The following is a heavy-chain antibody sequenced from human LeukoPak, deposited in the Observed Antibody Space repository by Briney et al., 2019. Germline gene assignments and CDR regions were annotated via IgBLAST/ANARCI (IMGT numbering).Heavy chain of an antibody. J-gene: IGHJ4*02. D-gene: IGHD3-22*01. V-gene: IGHV3-23*01. CDR1: GFTFDSYA. Sequence: GGSLRLSCAASGFTFDSYAMSWVRQAPGKGLEWVSSINGSGDRTHYADSVKGRFTISRDNSKNTLYLQMNSLTVEDTAVYYCAKHGGDNGYSIVDYWGQGTLVTVSS. CDR2: INGSGDRT. CDR3: AKHGGDNGYSIVDY.